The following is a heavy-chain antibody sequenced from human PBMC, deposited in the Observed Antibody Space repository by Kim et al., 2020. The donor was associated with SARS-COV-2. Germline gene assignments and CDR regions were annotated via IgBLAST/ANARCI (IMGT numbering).Heavy chain of an antibody. D-gene: IGHD2-2*01. J-gene: IGHJ4*02. V-gene: IGHV4-34*01. CDR2: INHSGST. CDR1: GGSFSGYY. Sequence: SETLSLTCAVYGGSFSGYYWSWIRQPPGKGLEWIGEINHSGSTNFNPSLKSRVTISVDTSKNQFSLKLSSVTAADTDVYYCARGRKNSSTSCLIDDWGQGTLVTVSS. CDR3: ARGRKNSSTSCLIDD.